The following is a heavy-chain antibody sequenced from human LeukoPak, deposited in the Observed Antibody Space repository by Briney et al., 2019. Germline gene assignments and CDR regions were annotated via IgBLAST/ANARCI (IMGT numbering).Heavy chain of an antibody. CDR1: GGSISSGDYY. CDR3: ARGACSGGSCQLDY. V-gene: IGHV4-30-4*01. D-gene: IGHD2-15*01. J-gene: IGHJ4*02. CDR2: IYYSGST. Sequence: SQTLSLTCTVSGGSISSGDYYWSWIRQPPGKGLEWIGHIYYSGSTYYNPSLKSRVTISVDTSKNQFSLKLGSVTAADTAVYYCARGACSGGSCQLDYWGQGTLVTVSS.